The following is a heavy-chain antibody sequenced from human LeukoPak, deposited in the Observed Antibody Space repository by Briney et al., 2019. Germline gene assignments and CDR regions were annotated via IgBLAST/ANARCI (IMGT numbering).Heavy chain of an antibody. D-gene: IGHD4-17*01. Sequence: GGSLRLSCAASGFTFSTYSMKWVRQAPGKGLEWVSAISGSGGSTYYADSVKGRFTISRDNSKNTLYLQMNSLRAEDTAVYYCAKPTGYGDYVFDYWGQGTLVTVSS. CDR3: AKPTGYGDYVFDY. CDR1: GFTFSTYS. J-gene: IGHJ4*02. CDR2: ISGSGGST. V-gene: IGHV3-23*01.